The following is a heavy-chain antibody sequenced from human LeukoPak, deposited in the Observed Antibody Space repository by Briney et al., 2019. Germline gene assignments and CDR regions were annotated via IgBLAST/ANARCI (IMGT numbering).Heavy chain of an antibody. CDR1: GDDVSTNNVA. D-gene: IGHD2-15*01. V-gene: IGHV6-1*01. CDR2: TYYRSKWSN. CDR3: ARGRYSGFDL. Sequence: SQTLSLTCAISGDDVSTNNVAWNWIRQSPSRGLEWLGRTYYRSKWSNDYAVSVKSRITINPDTSKNQFSLQLTSVTPDDTALYYCARGRYSGFDLWGQGTMVTVSS. J-gene: IGHJ3*01.